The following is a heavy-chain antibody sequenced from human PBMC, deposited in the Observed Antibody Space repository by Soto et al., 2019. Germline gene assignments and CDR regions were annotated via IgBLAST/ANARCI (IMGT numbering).Heavy chain of an antibody. V-gene: IGHV1-24*01. Sequence: GASVKVSCKVSGYTLTELSMHWARQAPGKGREWMGGFDPEDGETIYAQKFQGRVTMTEDTPTDTAYMELSSLRSEDTAVYYCATGASDGYCSGGSFYSDAFDIWGQGXMVTVSS. CDR3: ATGASDGYCSGGSFYSDAFDI. CDR1: GYTLTELS. D-gene: IGHD2-15*01. CDR2: FDPEDGET. J-gene: IGHJ3*02.